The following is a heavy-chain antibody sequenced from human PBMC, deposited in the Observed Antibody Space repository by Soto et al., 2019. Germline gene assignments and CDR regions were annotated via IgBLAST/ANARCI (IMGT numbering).Heavy chain of an antibody. CDR1: GGSISSSNW. Sequence: QVQLQESGPGLVKPSGTLSLTCAVSGGSISSSNWWSWVSQPPGKGLEWIGEIYHSGSTNYNPSLQSRVTISVDKSKNQFSLKLSSVTAADTAVYYCARKGYCSGGSCYPYYYYGMDVWGQGTTVTVSS. D-gene: IGHD2-15*01. J-gene: IGHJ6*02. V-gene: IGHV4-4*02. CDR3: ARKGYCSGGSCYPYYYYGMDV. CDR2: IYHSGST.